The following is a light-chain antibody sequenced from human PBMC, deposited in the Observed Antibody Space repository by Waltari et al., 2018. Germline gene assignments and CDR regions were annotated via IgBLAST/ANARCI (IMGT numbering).Light chain of an antibody. V-gene: IGKV3-11*01. Sequence: EIVLTQSPDILSFSPGERAPLSCRASQSVGTYLAWYQQRPGQSPRLLIYDASYRATGIPARFSGSGSETDFTLTISRFESEDSAVYSCQQRSIWPPITFGQGTRLEIK. CDR2: DAS. CDR3: QQRSIWPPIT. CDR1: QSVGTY. J-gene: IGKJ5*01.